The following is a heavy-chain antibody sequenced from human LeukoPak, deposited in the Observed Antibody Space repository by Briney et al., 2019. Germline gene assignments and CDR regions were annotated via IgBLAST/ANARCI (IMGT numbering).Heavy chain of an antibody. Sequence: GESLKISCQGSGYNFPTYWIGWVRQMPGKGLEWMGIIYPGDSDTRYSPSFQGQVTISADKSINTAYLQWSSLKASDTAIYYCARLHSASPSGYCDYWGQGTLVAVSS. J-gene: IGHJ4*02. D-gene: IGHD3-22*01. CDR3: ARLHSASPSGYCDY. CDR2: IYPGDSDT. V-gene: IGHV5-51*01. CDR1: GYNFPTYW.